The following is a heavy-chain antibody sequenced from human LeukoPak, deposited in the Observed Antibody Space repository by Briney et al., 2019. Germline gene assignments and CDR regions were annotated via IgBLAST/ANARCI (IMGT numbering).Heavy chain of an antibody. V-gene: IGHV4-39*01. CDR1: GGFVNSSAYY. Sequence: SETLSLTCAVSGGFVNSSAYYWAWIRQPPGKGLEFIASVYYGTNTYYNPALKSRVTLSIDTSKNQFSLKLRSVTAADTAVYYCTRQVVTNLFDPWGQGTLVTVSS. J-gene: IGHJ5*02. D-gene: IGHD4-23*01. CDR2: VYYGTNT. CDR3: TRQVVTNLFDP.